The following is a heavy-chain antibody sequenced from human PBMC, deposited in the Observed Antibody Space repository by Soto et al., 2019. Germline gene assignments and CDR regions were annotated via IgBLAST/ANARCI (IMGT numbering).Heavy chain of an antibody. CDR1: GYTFTSYG. CDR2: ISAYNGNT. V-gene: IGHV1-18*01. J-gene: IGHJ4*02. Sequence: ASVKVSCKASGYTFTSYGISWVRQAPGQGLEWMGWISAYNGNTNYAQKLQGRVTMTTDTSTSTAYMELRSLRSDDTAVYYCVRDRDVLLWFGELPNFDYWGQGTLVTVSS. CDR3: VRDRDVLLWFGELPNFDY. D-gene: IGHD3-10*01.